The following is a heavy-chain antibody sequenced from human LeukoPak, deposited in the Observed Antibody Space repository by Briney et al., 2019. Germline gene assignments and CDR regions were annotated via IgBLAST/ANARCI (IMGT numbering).Heavy chain of an antibody. CDR2: SKSKTDGGTT. V-gene: IGHV3-15*01. CDR1: GFTFSPYA. CDR3: TTGTTTLFDY. D-gene: IGHD1-26*01. J-gene: IGHJ4*02. Sequence: GGSLRLSCAASGFTFSPYAMNWVRQAPGKGLEWVGRSKSKTDGGTTDYAAPVKGRFTISRDDSKNTLYLQMNSLKTEDTAVYYCTTGTTTLFDYWGQGTLVTVSS.